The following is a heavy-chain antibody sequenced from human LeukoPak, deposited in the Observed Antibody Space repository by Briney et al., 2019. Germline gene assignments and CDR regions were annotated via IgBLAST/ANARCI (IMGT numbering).Heavy chain of an antibody. Sequence: GGSLRLSCAASGFTFSSFAMDWVRQAPGKGLEWVAVISNDGNREDYADSVKGRFTISRDNAKNSLYLQMNSLRAEDTAVYYCARGKAARQGAFDIWGQGTMVTVSS. D-gene: IGHD6-6*01. V-gene: IGHV3-30*04. CDR2: ISNDGNRE. CDR1: GFTFSSFA. CDR3: ARGKAARQGAFDI. J-gene: IGHJ3*02.